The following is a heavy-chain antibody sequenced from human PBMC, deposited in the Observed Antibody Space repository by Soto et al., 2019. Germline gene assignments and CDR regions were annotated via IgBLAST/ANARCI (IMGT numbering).Heavy chain of an antibody. CDR1: GYTFTRYD. D-gene: IGHD2-15*01. CDR2: MNPNSGNT. CDR3: ARGYCSGGSCSYYFDY. V-gene: IGHV1-8*01. Sequence: ASVKVSCKASGYTFTRYDINWVRQATGQGLEWMGWMNPNSGNTGYAQKFQGRVTMTRNTSISTAYMELSSLRSEDTAVYYCARGYCSGGSCSYYFDYWGQGTLVTVSS. J-gene: IGHJ4*02.